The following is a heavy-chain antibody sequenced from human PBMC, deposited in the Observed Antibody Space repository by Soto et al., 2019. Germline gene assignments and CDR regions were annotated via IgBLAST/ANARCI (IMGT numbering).Heavy chain of an antibody. J-gene: IGHJ3*02. V-gene: IGHV3-9*01. Sequence: EVQLVESGGGLVQPGRSLRLSCAASGFTFDDYAMHWVRQAPGKGLEWVSGISWNRATIDYADSVRGRFTISRDNAKNSLYLQMKSLRAEDTALYVCAKCSYSDFWNTYYTGAGAFDIWGQGTMVTVSS. CDR2: ISWNRATI. D-gene: IGHD3-3*01. CDR1: GFTFDDYA. CDR3: AKCSYSDFWNTYYTGAGAFDI.